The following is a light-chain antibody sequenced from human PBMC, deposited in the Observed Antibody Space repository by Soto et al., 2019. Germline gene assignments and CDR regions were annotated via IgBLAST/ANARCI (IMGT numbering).Light chain of an antibody. J-gene: IGLJ1*01. Sequence: QSVLTQPASVSGSPGQSITISCTGTSSDVGGYNYVSWYQQHPGKAPKLMIYDVSNRPSGVSNRFSGSKSGNTASLTISGLQAEDEADYYCSSYTSSGTDVFGTGTKVTVL. V-gene: IGLV2-14*01. CDR2: DVS. CDR1: SSDVGGYNY. CDR3: SSYTSSGTDV.